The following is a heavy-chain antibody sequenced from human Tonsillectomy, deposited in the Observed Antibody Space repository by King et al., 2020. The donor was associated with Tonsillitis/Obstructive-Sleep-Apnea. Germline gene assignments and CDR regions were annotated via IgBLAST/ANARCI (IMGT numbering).Heavy chain of an antibody. CDR1: GFIFSSYT. V-gene: IGHV3-23*01. J-gene: IGHJ3*02. CDR3: AKPRGGKDAFDI. CDR2: ISGSGGST. Sequence: VQLQESGGGLVQPGGSLRLSCAASGFIFSSYTMTWVRQAPGKGLEWVSGISGSGGSTYYADSVKGRFTISSDNSKHTLYLQMNTLRAEDTAVNYCAKPRGGKDAFDIWGQGTMVTVSS. D-gene: IGHD3-16*01.